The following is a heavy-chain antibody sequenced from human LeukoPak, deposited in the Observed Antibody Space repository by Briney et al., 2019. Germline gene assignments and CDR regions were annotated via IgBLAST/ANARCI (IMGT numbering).Heavy chain of an antibody. CDR1: GYTFTGYY. Sequence: ASVKVSCKASGYTFTGYYMHWVRQAPGQGLEWMGWINPNSGGTNYAQKFQGRVTMTRDTSISTAYMELSRLRSDDTAVYYCAGVVITNAEYFQHWGQGTLVTVSS. CDR3: AGVVITNAEYFQH. CDR2: INPNSGGT. J-gene: IGHJ1*01. D-gene: IGHD3-22*01. V-gene: IGHV1-2*02.